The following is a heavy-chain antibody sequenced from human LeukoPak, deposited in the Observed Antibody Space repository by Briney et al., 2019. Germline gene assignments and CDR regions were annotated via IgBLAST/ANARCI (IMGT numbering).Heavy chain of an antibody. CDR1: GGTFSSYA. CDR2: INPIFGTA. CDR3: AREMATITVLFDY. V-gene: IGHV1-69*05. J-gene: IGHJ4*02. D-gene: IGHD5-24*01. Sequence: SVKVSCKASGGTFSSYAISWVRQAPGQGLEWMGRINPIFGTANYAQKFQGRVTITTDESTSTAYMELSSLRSEDTAVYYCAREMATITVLFDYWGQGTLVTASS.